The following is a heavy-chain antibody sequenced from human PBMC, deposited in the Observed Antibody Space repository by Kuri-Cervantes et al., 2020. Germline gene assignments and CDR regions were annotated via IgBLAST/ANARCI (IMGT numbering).Heavy chain of an antibody. V-gene: IGHV3-11*04. J-gene: IGHJ5*02. Sequence: GESLKISCAASGFTFSDYYMSWIRQAPGKGLEWVSYISSSGSTIYYADSVKGRFTISRDNAKNSLYLQMNSLRDEDTAVYYCARGRQGSGSYYFHNWFDPWGQGTLVTVSS. CDR2: ISSSGSTI. CDR3: ARGRQGSGSYYFHNWFDP. CDR1: GFTFSDYY. D-gene: IGHD3-10*01.